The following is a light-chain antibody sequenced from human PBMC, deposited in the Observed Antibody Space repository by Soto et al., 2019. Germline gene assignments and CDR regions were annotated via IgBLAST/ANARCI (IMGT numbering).Light chain of an antibody. CDR3: CSYAGSYTHYV. CDR1: SSDVGGYNY. V-gene: IGLV2-11*01. J-gene: IGLJ1*01. Sequence: QSVLTQPRSVSGSPGQSVTISCTGTSSDVGGYNYVSWYQQHPGKAPKLMIYDVSKRPSGVPDRFSGSKSGNTASLTISGLQADDEADYYCCSYAGSYTHYVFGTGTQLTVL. CDR2: DVS.